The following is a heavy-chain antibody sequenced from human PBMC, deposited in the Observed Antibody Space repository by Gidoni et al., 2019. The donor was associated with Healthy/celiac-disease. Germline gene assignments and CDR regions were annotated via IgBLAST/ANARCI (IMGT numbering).Heavy chain of an antibody. CDR3: AKGVDYYYYYGMDV. CDR2: ISGSGGST. J-gene: IGHJ6*02. D-gene: IGHD2-15*01. V-gene: IGHV3-23*01. CDR1: VFTFSSYA. Sequence: EVQLLESGGGLVQPGGSLRLSCAASVFTFSSYAMRWVRPAPGKGLEWVSAISGSGGSTYYADSVKGRFTISRDNSKNTLYLQMNSLRAEETAVYYCAKGVDYYYYYGMDVWGQGTTVTVSS.